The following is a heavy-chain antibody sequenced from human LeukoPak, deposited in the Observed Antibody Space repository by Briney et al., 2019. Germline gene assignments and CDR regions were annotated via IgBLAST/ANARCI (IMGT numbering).Heavy chain of an antibody. CDR3: ARGAAVAAAVFDY. Sequence: PGGSLRLSCAASGFTFSSSWMAWVRQAPGQGLERVASIKPDGSEKYYVDSVKGRFIISRDNAKNSLHLQMNSLRAEDTAVYYCARGAAVAAAVFDYWGQGILGTVSS. CDR2: IKPDGSEK. CDR1: GFTFSSSW. V-gene: IGHV3-7*01. J-gene: IGHJ4*02. D-gene: IGHD2-15*01.